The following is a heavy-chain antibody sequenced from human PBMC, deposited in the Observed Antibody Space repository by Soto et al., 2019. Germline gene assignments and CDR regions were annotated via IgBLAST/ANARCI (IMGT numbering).Heavy chain of an antibody. D-gene: IGHD6-19*01. J-gene: IGHJ6*04. Sequence: GASLRISWNGAGYKCVNYGGRWVLQIPGKGLEWMGIIYPGDSDTRYSPSFQGQVTISADKSISTAYLQWSSLKASDTAMYYCARHIDSGSGWYPYYYGMDVWGEGTTVTVSS. CDR1: GYKCVNYG. CDR3: ARHIDSGSGWYPYYYGMDV. CDR2: IYPGDSDT. V-gene: IGHV5-51*01.